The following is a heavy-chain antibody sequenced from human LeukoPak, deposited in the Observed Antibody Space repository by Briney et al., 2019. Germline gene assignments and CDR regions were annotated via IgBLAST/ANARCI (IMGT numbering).Heavy chain of an antibody. CDR1: GYTFTSYD. D-gene: IGHD3-10*01. CDR3: TRGRLWSGSYYIHGPDY. CDR2: VNPDSGYT. V-gene: IGHV1-8*01. Sequence: ASVKVSCEASGYTFTSYDITWVRQAAGQGLEWMRWVNPDSGYTSYTQKFQGRVTMTRDTSISTAYMELATLRSDDTAVYYCTRGRLWSGSYYIHGPDYWGQGTLVTVSS. J-gene: IGHJ4*02.